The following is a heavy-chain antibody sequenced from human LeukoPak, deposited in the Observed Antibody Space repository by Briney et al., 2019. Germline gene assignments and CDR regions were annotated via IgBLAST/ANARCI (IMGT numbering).Heavy chain of an antibody. J-gene: IGHJ4*02. Sequence: GGSLRLSCAASGFTFSSYGMHWVRQAPGKGLEWVAVIWYDGSNKYYADSVEGRFTISRDNSKNTLYLQMNSLRAEDTAVYYCAKEFDWSGCLDYWGQGTLVTVSS. CDR1: GFTFSSYG. CDR2: IWYDGSNK. V-gene: IGHV3-33*06. CDR3: AKEFDWSGCLDY. D-gene: IGHD3-3*01.